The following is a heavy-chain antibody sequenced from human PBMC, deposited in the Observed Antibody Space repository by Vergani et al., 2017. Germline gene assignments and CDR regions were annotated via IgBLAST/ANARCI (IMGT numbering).Heavy chain of an antibody. Sequence: QLQLQESGPGLVKPSETLSLTCTVSGGSISSSSYYWGWIRQPPGKGLEWIGSIYYSGSTYYNPSLKSRVTISVDTSKNQFSLKLSSVTAADTAVYYCARHHIAAADSDYWGQGTLVTVSS. J-gene: IGHJ4*02. CDR3: ARHHIAAADSDY. V-gene: IGHV4-39*01. D-gene: IGHD6-13*01. CDR2: IYYSGST. CDR1: GGSISSSSYY.